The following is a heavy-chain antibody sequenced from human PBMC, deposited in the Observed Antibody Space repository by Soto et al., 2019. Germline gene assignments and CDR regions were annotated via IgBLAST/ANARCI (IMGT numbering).Heavy chain of an antibody. CDR3: ARVKDYYYYGMDV. D-gene: IGHD2-15*01. J-gene: IGHJ6*02. CDR2: IYHSGST. V-gene: IGHV4-30-2*01. Sequence: SETLSLTCAVSGGSISSGGYSWSWIRQPPGKGLEWIGYIYHSGSTYYNPSLKSRATISVDRSKNQFSLKLSSVTAADTAVYYCARVKDYYYYGMDVWGQGTTVTVSS. CDR1: GGSISSGGYS.